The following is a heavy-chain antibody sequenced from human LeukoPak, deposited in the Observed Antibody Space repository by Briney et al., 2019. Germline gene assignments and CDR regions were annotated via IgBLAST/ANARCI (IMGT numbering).Heavy chain of an antibody. CDR2: ISGSGGST. CDR1: EFTFSSYA. CDR3: ARDRHKYNYDSGGYPPY. D-gene: IGHD3-22*01. Sequence: PGGSLRLSCAASEFTFSSYAMSWVRQAPGKGLEWVSAISGSGGSTYYADSVKGRFTISRDNAKNSLYLQMNTLRAEDTAVYYCARDRHKYNYDSGGYPPYWGQGTLVTVSS. V-gene: IGHV3-23*01. J-gene: IGHJ4*02.